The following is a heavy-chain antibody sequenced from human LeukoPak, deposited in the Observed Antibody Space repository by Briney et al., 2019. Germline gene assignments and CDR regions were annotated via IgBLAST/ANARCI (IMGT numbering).Heavy chain of an antibody. D-gene: IGHD6-6*01. V-gene: IGHV3-7*03. CDR1: GFTFSDYW. J-gene: IGHJ4*02. CDR3: ARLTARRGTLDY. CDR2: IRQDATEK. Sequence: SGGSLRPSCAASGFTFSDYWMSWVRQAPGKGLEWVANIRQDATEKYYVDSVKGRFTISRDNAKMSVLLQMNSLRADDTAVYYCARLTARRGTLDYWGQGTLVTVSS.